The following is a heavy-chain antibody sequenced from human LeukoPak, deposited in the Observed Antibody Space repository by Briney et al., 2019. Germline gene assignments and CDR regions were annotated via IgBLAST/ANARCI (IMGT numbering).Heavy chain of an antibody. Sequence: GGSLRLSCAASGFTFSSYAVSWVRQAPGKGLEWVSAISGSGGSTYYADSVKGRFTISRDNSKNTLYLQMNSLRAEDTAVYYCAKRDDYIWGSYRYTEGFYFDYWGQGTLVTVSS. J-gene: IGHJ4*02. CDR1: GFTFSSYA. V-gene: IGHV3-23*01. CDR3: AKRDDYIWGSYRYTEGFYFDY. CDR2: ISGSGGST. D-gene: IGHD3-16*02.